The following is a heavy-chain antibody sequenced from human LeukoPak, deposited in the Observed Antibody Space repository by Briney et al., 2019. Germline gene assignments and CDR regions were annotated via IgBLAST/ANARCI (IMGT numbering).Heavy chain of an antibody. CDR3: ARMGRRGLDY. D-gene: IGHD2-15*01. CDR2: IYHSGST. J-gene: IGHJ4*02. CDR1: GGSISSGNW. Sequence: PSETLSLTCAVSGGSISSGNWWSWSRQPPGQGLEWIGEIYHSGSTNYNPSLKSRVTISVDTSKNQFSLKLSSVTAADTAVYYCARMGRRGLDYWGQGTLVTVSS. V-gene: IGHV4-4*02.